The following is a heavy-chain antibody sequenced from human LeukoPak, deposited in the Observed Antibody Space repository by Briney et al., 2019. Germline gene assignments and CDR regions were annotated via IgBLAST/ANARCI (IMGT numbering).Heavy chain of an antibody. D-gene: IGHD2-2*01. J-gene: IGHJ5*02. CDR3: ARDLGYCSSTSCYPWFDP. Sequence: SETLSLTCTVSGGSISSYYWSWSRQPPGKALEWIGYIYYIGSTNYNPSLKSRATISVDTSKNQFSLKLSSVTAADTAVYYCARDLGYCSSTSCYPWFDPWGQGTLVTVSS. CDR2: IYYIGST. CDR1: GGSISSYY. V-gene: IGHV4-59*01.